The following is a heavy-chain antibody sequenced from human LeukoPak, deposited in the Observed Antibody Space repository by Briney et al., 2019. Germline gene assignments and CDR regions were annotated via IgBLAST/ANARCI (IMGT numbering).Heavy chain of an antibody. CDR2: VNPNTGAT. Sequence: GASVNVSCKASGYTFTAYHIHWLRQAPGQGLEWMGWVNPNTGATMYAQKFQGRVTMTRDTSISTAYIDVSRLLSDDTAVYYCARADELGDHHIDSWGQGTLVTVSS. J-gene: IGHJ4*02. CDR1: GYTFTAYH. V-gene: IGHV1-2*02. D-gene: IGHD2-21*02. CDR3: ARADELGDHHIDS.